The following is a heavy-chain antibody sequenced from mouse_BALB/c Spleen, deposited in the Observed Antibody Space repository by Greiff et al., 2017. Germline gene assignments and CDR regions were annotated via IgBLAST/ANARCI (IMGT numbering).Heavy chain of an antibody. CDR3: ARHYYGSSSFFDY. CDR1: GYTFTSYW. Sequence: QVQLKQSGAELVKPGAPVKLSCKASGYTFTSYWMNWVKQRPGRGLEWIGRIDPSDSETHYNQKFKDKATLTVDKSSSTAYIQLSSLTSEDSAVYYCARHYYGSSSFFDYWGQGTTLTVSS. V-gene: IGHV1-69*02. J-gene: IGHJ2*01. D-gene: IGHD1-1*01. CDR2: IDPSDSET.